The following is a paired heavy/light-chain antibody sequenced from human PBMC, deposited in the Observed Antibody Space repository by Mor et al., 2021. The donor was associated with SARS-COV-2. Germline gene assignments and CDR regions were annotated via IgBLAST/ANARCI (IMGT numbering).Heavy chain of an antibody. CDR3: ARGIAANVLYYYYGMDV. D-gene: IGHD6-6*01. CDR2: INAGNGNT. CDR1: GYTFTSYA. V-gene: IGHV1-3*01. J-gene: IGHJ6*02. Sequence: QVQLVQSGAEVKKPGASVKVSCKASGYTFTSYAMHWVRQAPGQRLEWMGWINAGNGNTKYSQKFQGRVTITRDTSASTAYMELSSLRSEDTAVYYCARGIAANVLYYYYGMDVWGQGTTVTVSS.
Light chain of an antibody. CDR1: QSLLHSNGYNY. J-gene: IGKJ3*01. Sequence: DIVMTQSPLSLPVTPGEPASISCRSSQSLLHSNGYNYLDWYLQKPGQSPQLLIYLGSNRASGVPDRFSGSGSGTDFTLKISRVEAEDVGVYYCMQALRNFPGTFGPGTKVDIK. CDR3: MQALRNFPGT. V-gene: IGKV2-28*01. CDR2: LGS.